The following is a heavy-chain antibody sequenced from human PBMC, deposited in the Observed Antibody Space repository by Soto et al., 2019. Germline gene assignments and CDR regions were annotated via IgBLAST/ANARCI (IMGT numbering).Heavy chain of an antibody. Sequence: EVQVLESGGAFVQPGGPLRLSCAASGFTFINYAMSCLRQAPVKGLEWVSSISGSGGTTYYADSVKGRLAHSRENSKNPLYLQMTSLRVDGTAVYYCANNNMGYVPDYWGQGTLVTGS. CDR3: ANNNMGYVPDY. CDR1: GFTFINYA. J-gene: IGHJ4*02. V-gene: IGHV3-23*01. CDR2: ISGSGGTT. D-gene: IGHD3-16*01.